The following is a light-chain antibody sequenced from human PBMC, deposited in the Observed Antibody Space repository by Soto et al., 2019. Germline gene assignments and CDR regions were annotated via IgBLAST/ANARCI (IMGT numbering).Light chain of an antibody. Sequence: AIRLTQSPSSFSASTGDRVSITCRASQGIGSFLAWYRQKSGKAPELLIYAASILQSGVPSRFSGSGSGTDFTLTINYLQSEDFATYYCQQYYNYPLTFGGGTTVEIK. V-gene: IGKV1-8*01. CDR1: QGIGSF. J-gene: IGKJ4*01. CDR2: AAS. CDR3: QQYYNYPLT.